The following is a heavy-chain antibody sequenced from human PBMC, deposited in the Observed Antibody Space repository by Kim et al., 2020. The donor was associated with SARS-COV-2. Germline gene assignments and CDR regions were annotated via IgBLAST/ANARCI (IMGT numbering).Heavy chain of an antibody. D-gene: IGHD3-3*01. CDR3: AKSFPGDFWSGYYRSPDAFDI. V-gene: IGHV3-30*18. J-gene: IGHJ3*02. CDR2: ISYDGSNK. CDR1: GFTFSSYG. Sequence: GGSLRLSCAASGFTFSSYGMHWVRQAPGKGLEWVAVISYDGSNKYYADSVKGRFTISRDNSKNTLYLQMNSLRAEDTAVYYCAKSFPGDFWSGYYRSPDAFDICGQGTMVTVSS.